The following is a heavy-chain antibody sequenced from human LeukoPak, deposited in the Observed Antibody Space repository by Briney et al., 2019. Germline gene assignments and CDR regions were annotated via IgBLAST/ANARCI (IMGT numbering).Heavy chain of an antibody. CDR1: GGSISGYY. D-gene: IGHD3-10*01. CDR2: IYYSGST. CDR3: ARVGGYYYGSGVNWFDP. Sequence: SETLSLTCTVSGGSISGYYWGWIRQPPGKGLEWIGYIYYSGSTNYNPSLKSRVTISVDTSKNQFSLKLSSVTAADTAVYYCARVGGYYYGSGVNWFDPWGQGTLVTVSS. V-gene: IGHV4-59*08. J-gene: IGHJ5*02.